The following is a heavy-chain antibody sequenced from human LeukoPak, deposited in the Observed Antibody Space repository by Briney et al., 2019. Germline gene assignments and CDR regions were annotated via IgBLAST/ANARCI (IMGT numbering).Heavy chain of an antibody. V-gene: IGHV1-46*01. CDR2: INPSGGTT. CDR3: VRDMVHSGYFEY. D-gene: IGHD3-10*01. J-gene: IGHJ1*01. Sequence: ASVKVSCKASGYTFTTFFMHWVRQAPGQGLEWMGIINPSGGTTTYARKFQGRVSLTRDMSTSTVYMELSSLTSEDTAVYYCVRDMVHSGYFEYWGQGTLVTVSS. CDR1: GYTFTTFF.